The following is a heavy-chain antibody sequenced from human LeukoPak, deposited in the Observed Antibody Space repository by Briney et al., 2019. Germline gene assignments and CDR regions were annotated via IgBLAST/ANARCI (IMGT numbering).Heavy chain of an antibody. CDR1: GFTFSSYW. J-gene: IGHJ4*02. D-gene: IGHD4-23*01. CDR3: AKRADYGGNSYDY. V-gene: IGHV3-74*01. CDR2: INSDGSST. Sequence: GGSLRLSCAASGFTFSSYWMHWVRQVPGKGLMWVSCINSDGSSTSYADSVKGRFTISRDNAKNTLSLQMNSLRAEDTAVYYCAKRADYGGNSYDYWGQGTLVTVSS.